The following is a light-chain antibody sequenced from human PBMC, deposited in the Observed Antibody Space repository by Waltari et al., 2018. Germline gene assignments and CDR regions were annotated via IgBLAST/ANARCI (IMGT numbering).Light chain of an antibody. CDR3: CSQVL. Sequence: QSALTQPRSVSGAPGQSVTISCTGSSRDVGGYHYVSWYQQHPGKAPKPITSDVTKRPSGVPDRFSGSKSGHTASLTISGLQADDEADYYCCSQVLFGGGTKVTVL. CDR1: SRDVGGYHY. V-gene: IGLV2-11*01. CDR2: DVT. J-gene: IGLJ2*01.